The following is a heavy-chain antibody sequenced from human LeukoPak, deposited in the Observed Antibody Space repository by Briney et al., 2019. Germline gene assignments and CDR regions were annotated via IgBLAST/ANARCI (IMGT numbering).Heavy chain of an antibody. CDR1: GGTFSSYA. CDR2: IIPIFGTA. V-gene: IGHV1-69*13. D-gene: IGHD4-17*01. CDR3: ARSDDYGDLYFDY. Sequence: SVKVSCKASGGTFSSYAISWVRQAPGQGLEWMGGIIPIFGTANYAQKFQGRVTITADESTSTAYMELSSLRSEDTAVYYCARSDDYGDLYFDYWGQGTLVTVSS. J-gene: IGHJ4*02.